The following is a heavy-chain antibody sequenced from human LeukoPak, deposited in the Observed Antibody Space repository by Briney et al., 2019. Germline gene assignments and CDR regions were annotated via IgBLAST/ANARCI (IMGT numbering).Heavy chain of an antibody. V-gene: IGHV1-8*01. D-gene: IGHD2-15*01. Sequence: EASVKVSCKASGYTFTSYDINWVRQATGQGLEWMGWMNPNSGNTGYAQKFQGRVTITRDMSTSTAYMELSSLRSEDKAVYYCAAAPGYCSGGSCYSKKNYYYYYMDVWGKGTTVTVSS. J-gene: IGHJ6*03. CDR3: AAAPGYCSGGSCYSKKNYYYYYMDV. CDR2: MNPNSGNT. CDR1: GYTFTSYD.